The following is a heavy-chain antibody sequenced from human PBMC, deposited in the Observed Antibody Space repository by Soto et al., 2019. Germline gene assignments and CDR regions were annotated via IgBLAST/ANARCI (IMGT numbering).Heavy chain of an antibody. J-gene: IGHJ6*02. D-gene: IGHD2-2*01. CDR1: GYTFTNYG. Sequence: GASVKVSCKASGYTFTNYGISWVRRAPGQGIEWIGWISVYNGNTNYAQKFLGRVTMTPDPSTSTAYMELRRLRSDDTAVYYFAREGYCISTRCRHYDYYGMDVWGQGTTVTVSS. CDR2: ISVYNGNT. V-gene: IGHV1-18*01. CDR3: AREGYCISTRCRHYDYYGMDV.